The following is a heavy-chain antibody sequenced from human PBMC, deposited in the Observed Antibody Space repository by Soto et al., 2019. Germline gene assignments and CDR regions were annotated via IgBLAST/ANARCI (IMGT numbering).Heavy chain of an antibody. Sequence: ASVKVSCKASGGTFSSYAISWVRQAPGQGLEWMGGIIPIFGTANYAQKFQGRVTITADESTSTAYMELSSLRSEDTAVYYCARVPDYTNDAFDIWGQGTMVTVSS. J-gene: IGHJ3*02. D-gene: IGHD4-4*01. CDR1: GGTFSSYA. CDR3: ARVPDYTNDAFDI. CDR2: IIPIFGTA. V-gene: IGHV1-69*13.